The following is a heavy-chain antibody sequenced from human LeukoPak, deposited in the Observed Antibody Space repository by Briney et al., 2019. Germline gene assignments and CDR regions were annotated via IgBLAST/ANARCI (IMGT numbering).Heavy chain of an antibody. CDR2: ITGSGGST. J-gene: IGHJ4*02. D-gene: IGHD5-24*01. CDR1: GFTFSSYA. Sequence: PGGSLRLSCAASGFTFSSYAMSWVRQAPGKGLDWVSSITGSGGSTYYADSVKGRFTISRDNSKNTLFLQMTSLRAEDTAVYHCAKVYSIDACNYPFDYWGQGTLVTVSS. CDR3: AKVYSIDACNYPFDY. V-gene: IGHV3-23*01.